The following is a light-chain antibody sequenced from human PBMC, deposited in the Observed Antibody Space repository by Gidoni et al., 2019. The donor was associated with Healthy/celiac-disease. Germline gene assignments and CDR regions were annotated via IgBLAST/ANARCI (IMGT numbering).Light chain of an antibody. CDR2: SPT. J-gene: IGLJ3*02. V-gene: IGLV7-43*01. CDR1: TGKVNSGYY. Sequence: HTVVTREPSLTVSPEGTVPRTCASSTGKVNSGYYPNGFQQKPGQAPRALIYSPTNKHSWTPARFSGSLLGGKAALTLSGVQPEDEAEYYCLLYYGGARVFVGGTKLTVL. CDR3: LLYYGGARV.